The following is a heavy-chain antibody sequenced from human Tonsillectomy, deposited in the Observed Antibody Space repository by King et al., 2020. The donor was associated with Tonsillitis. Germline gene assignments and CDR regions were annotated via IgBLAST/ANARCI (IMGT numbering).Heavy chain of an antibody. V-gene: IGHV3-53*01. D-gene: IGHD1-26*01. CDR1: GFTVSSNY. CDR2: IYSGGST. Sequence: VQLVESGGGLIQPGGSLRLSCAASGFTVSSNYMSWVRQAPGKGLEWVSVIYSGGSTYYADSVKGRFTISRDNSKNTLYLQMYSLRAEDTAVYYCARTSWGANPFDIWGQGTMVTVSS. J-gene: IGHJ3*02. CDR3: ARTSWGANPFDI.